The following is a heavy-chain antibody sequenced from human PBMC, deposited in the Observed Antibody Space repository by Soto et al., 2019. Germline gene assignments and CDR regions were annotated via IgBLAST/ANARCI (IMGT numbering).Heavy chain of an antibody. J-gene: IGHJ6*02. CDR3: ARERVGGAPTRYYYYGMDV. CDR2: INPNSGGT. Sequence: ASVKVSCKASGYTFTGYYMHWVRQAPGQGLEWMGWINPNSGGTNYAQKFQGWVTMTRDTSISTAYMELSRLRSDDTAVYYCARERVGGAPTRYYYYGMDVWGQGTKVTVSS. CDR1: GYTFTGYY. V-gene: IGHV1-2*04. D-gene: IGHD1-26*01.